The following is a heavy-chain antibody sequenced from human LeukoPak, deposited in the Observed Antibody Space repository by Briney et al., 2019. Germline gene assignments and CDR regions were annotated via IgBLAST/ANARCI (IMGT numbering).Heavy chain of an antibody. V-gene: IGHV1-2*04. Sequence: ASVKVSCKASGYTFTGYNIHWVRQAPGQGLEWMGWINPNSGGTNYAQKFQGWVTMTRDTSISTAYMELSRLRSDDTAVYYCARAAGTDFDYWGQGTLVTVSS. D-gene: IGHD6-13*01. CDR3: ARAAGTDFDY. CDR2: INPNSGGT. CDR1: GYTFTGYN. J-gene: IGHJ4*02.